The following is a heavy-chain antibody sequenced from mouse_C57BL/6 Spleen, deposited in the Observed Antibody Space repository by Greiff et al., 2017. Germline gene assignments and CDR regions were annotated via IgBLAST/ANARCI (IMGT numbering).Heavy chain of an antibody. V-gene: IGHV1-18*01. CDR1: GYTFTDYN. Sequence: EVQRVESGPELVKPGASVKIPCKASGYTFTDYNMDWVKQSHGKSLEWIGDINPNHGGTNSNQKFQGKATLTVDKSSSTAYMELRSLTSEDTAVYYCARRGYDGYDYWGQGTTLTVSS. CDR2: INPNHGGT. J-gene: IGHJ2*01. CDR3: ARRGYDGYDY. D-gene: IGHD2-3*01.